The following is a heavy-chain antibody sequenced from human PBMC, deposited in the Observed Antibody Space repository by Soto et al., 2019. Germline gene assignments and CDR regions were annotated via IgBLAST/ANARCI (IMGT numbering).Heavy chain of an antibody. CDR3: DRSKSPYYDSSGYYDYFDY. Sequence: QVQLQESGPGLVKPSQTLSLTCTVSGGSISSGDHYWSLIRQPPGKGLEWIGYIYYSGSTYYNPSLKCLVTISVDTSKNQFSLKLRSVTAADTAVYYGDRSKSPYYDSSGYYDYFDYWGQGTLVTVSS. CDR2: IYYSGST. J-gene: IGHJ4*02. CDR1: GGSISSGDHY. V-gene: IGHV4-30-4*01. D-gene: IGHD3-22*01.